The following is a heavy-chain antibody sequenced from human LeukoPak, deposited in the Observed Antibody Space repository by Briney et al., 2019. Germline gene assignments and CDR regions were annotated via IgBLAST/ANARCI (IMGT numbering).Heavy chain of an antibody. D-gene: IGHD6-6*01. CDR3: ARFRYRSSYGLQGWFQNDAFDI. CDR1: GGTFSSYT. V-gene: IGHV1-69*02. J-gene: IGHJ3*02. Sequence: ASVKVSCKASGGTFSSYTISWVRQAPGQGLEWMGRIIPILGIANYAQKFQGRVTITADKSTSTAYMELSSLRSEDTAVYYCARFRYRSSYGLQGWFQNDAFDIWGQGTMVTVSS. CDR2: IIPILGIA.